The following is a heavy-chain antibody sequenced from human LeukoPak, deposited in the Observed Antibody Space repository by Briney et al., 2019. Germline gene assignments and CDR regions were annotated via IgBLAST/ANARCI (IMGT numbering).Heavy chain of an antibody. CDR3: AKGSSGYFADL. J-gene: IGHJ5*02. Sequence: GGSLRLSCAASGFIFNNYGLMWVRQAPGKGLEWVLAISNDGGGTQYADFVEGRFTISRDNSKNTLFLQMSSLRAEDTALYYCAKGSSGYFADLWGQGTLVTVSS. V-gene: IGHV3-23*01. CDR1: GFIFNNYG. D-gene: IGHD3-22*01. CDR2: ISNDGGGT.